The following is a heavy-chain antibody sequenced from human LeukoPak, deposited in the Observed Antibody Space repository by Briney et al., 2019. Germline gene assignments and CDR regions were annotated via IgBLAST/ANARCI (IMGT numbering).Heavy chain of an antibody. D-gene: IGHD4-11*01. V-gene: IGHV3-33*06. Sequence: GGPLRLSCAASGFTFSSYGMHWVRQAPGKGLEWVAVIWYDGSNKYYADSVKGRFTISRDNSKNTLYLQMNSLRAEDTAVYYCAKDTSYDYSNLDFDYWGQGTLVTVSS. CDR2: IWYDGSNK. CDR1: GFTFSSYG. J-gene: IGHJ4*02. CDR3: AKDTSYDYSNLDFDY.